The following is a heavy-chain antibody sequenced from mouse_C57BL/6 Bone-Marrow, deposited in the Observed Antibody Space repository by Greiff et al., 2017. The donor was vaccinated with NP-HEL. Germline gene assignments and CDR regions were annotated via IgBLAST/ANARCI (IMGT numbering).Heavy chain of an antibody. Sequence: QVQLKESGAELAKPGASVKLSCKASGYTFTSYWMHWVKQRPGQGLEWIGYINPSSGYTKYNQKFKDKATLTVDKSSSTAYMQLSSLTYEDSAVYYCARRVTVVAPFGYWGQGATLAVSS. CDR2: INPSSGYT. CDR1: GYTFTSYW. V-gene: IGHV1-7*01. CDR3: ARRVTVVAPFGY. J-gene: IGHJ2*01. D-gene: IGHD1-1*01.